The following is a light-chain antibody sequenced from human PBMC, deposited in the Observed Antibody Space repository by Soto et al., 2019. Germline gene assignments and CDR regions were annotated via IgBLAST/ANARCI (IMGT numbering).Light chain of an antibody. CDR3: QQYGPSLTWT. CDR2: GAS. V-gene: IGKV3-20*01. CDR1: QRINISY. J-gene: IGKJ1*01. Sequence: DIVLTQSPATLSLSPGARATLSCRASQRINISYLAWYQQKPGQAPRLLVYGASSRATGIPDRFSGSGSETDFTLTISRLEPEDFAVYYCQQYGPSLTWTFGQETKVDI.